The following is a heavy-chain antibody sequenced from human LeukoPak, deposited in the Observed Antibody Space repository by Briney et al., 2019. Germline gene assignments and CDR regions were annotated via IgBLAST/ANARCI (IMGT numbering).Heavy chain of an antibody. CDR1: GGSFSGYY. CDR2: INHSGST. CDR3: AREPPKYYYGSGSYYNDY. V-gene: IGHV4-34*01. Sequence: SETLSLTCAVYGGSFSGYYWSWIRQPPGKGLEWIGEINHSGSTNYNPSLKSRVTISVDTSKNKFSLKLSSVTAADTAVYYCAREPPKYYYGSGSYYNDYWGQGTLVTVSS. D-gene: IGHD3-10*01. J-gene: IGHJ4*02.